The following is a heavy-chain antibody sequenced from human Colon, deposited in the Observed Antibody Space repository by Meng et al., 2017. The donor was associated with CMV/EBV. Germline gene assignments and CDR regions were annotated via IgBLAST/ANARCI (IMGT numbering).Heavy chain of an antibody. CDR2: INHSGST. J-gene: IGHJ4*02. D-gene: IGHD6-13*01. CDR3: ARGRRAAAPRTYFDY. V-gene: IGHV4-34*01. Sequence: SETLSLTCADYGGSFSSYYWTWIRQPPGKGLEWIGEINHSGSTNYNPSLKSRVTISVDTSKNQFSLKLSSVTAADTAVYYCARGRRAAAPRTYFDYWGQGTLVTVSS. CDR1: GGSFSSYY.